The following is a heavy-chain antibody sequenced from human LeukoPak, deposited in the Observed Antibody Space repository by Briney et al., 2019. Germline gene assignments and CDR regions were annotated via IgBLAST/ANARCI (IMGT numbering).Heavy chain of an antibody. D-gene: IGHD4-17*01. V-gene: IGHV4-34*01. CDR3: ARRTVTTKYYYYYYYMDV. J-gene: IGHJ6*03. CDR2: INHSGST. Sequence: EPSETLSLTCTVSGGSISSYYWSWIRQPPGKGLEWIGEINHSGSTNYNPSLKSRVTISVDTSKNQFSLKLSSVTAADTAVYYCARRTVTTKYYYYYYYMDVWGKGTTVTVSS. CDR1: GGSISSYY.